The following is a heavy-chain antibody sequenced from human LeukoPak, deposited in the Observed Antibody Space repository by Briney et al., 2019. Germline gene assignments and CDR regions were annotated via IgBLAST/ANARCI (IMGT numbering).Heavy chain of an antibody. CDR2: IWYDGSNI. J-gene: IGHJ4*02. CDR1: GFTFSSYG. V-gene: IGHV3-33*01. CDR3: ARARNDYDTSSFSALDY. D-gene: IGHD3-22*01. Sequence: PGGSLRLSCAASGFTFSSYGMHWVRQAPGKGLEWLGVIWYDGSNIYYADPVKGRFAISRDNSKNTLYLQINSLRAEDTAVYYCARARNDYDTSSFSALDYWGQGTLVAVSS.